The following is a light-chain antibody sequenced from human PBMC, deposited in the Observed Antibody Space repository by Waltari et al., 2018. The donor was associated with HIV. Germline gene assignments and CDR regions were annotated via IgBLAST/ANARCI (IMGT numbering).Light chain of an antibody. CDR2: EVN. V-gene: IGLV2-8*02. CDR1: NSDIGNSDY. CDR3: SSYAGTNDFYVI. Sequence: QSALTQPPSASRSPGQSVTISCTGTNSDIGNSDYVAWYQQHPGKPPKLIISEVNKRPSGVPNRFSGSKSGNTASLTVSGLQAEDEAAYYCSSYAGTNDFYVIFGGGTKLTVL. J-gene: IGLJ2*01.